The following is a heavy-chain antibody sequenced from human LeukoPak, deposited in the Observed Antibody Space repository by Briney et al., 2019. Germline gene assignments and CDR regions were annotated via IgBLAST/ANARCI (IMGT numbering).Heavy chain of an antibody. V-gene: IGHV3-11*04. CDR3: ARGGFYDFWSGYYTGPNFDY. CDR2: ISSSGSTI. D-gene: IGHD3-3*01. J-gene: IGHJ4*02. CDR1: GFTFSDYY. Sequence: GGSLRLSCAASGFTFSDYYMSWIRQAPGKGLEWVSYISSSGSTIYYADSVKGRFTISRDNAKNSLYLQMNSLRAEDTAVYYCARGGFYDFWSGYYTGPNFDYWGQGTLVTVSS.